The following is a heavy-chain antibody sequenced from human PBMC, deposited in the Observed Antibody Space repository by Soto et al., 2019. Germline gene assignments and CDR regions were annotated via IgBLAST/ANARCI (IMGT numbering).Heavy chain of an antibody. CDR1: GGSISSGYW. CDR2: ISRGGNP. Sequence: SETLSLTCAVSGGSISSGYWWGWVRQPPGKGLEWIGEISRGGNPNYNPSLKSRVTISVDTSNNEFSLRLNSVTAADTAVYYCVRNADFCSDFWGQGTLVTVSS. CDR3: VRNADFCSDF. D-gene: IGHD2-2*01. V-gene: IGHV4-4*02. J-gene: IGHJ4*02.